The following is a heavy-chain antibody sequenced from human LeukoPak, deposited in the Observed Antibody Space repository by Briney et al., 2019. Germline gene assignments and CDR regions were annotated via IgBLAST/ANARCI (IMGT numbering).Heavy chain of an antibody. Sequence: SVKVSCKASGSTFTSSAVQWVRQARGQRLEWIGWIVVGSGNTNYAQKFQERVTITRDMSTSTAYMELSSLRSEDTAVYYCAADRSHPRYSYGAHYYGMDVWGKGTTVTVSS. CDR1: GSTFTSSA. J-gene: IGHJ6*04. V-gene: IGHV1-58*01. CDR3: AADRSHPRYSYGAHYYGMDV. D-gene: IGHD5-18*01. CDR2: IVVGSGNT.